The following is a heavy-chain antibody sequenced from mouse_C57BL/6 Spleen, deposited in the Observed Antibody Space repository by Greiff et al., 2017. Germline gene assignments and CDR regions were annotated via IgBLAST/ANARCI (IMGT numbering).Heavy chain of an antibody. Sequence: VQLQQSGAELVRPGASVKLSCTASGFNIKDDYMHWVKQRPEQGLEWIGWIDPENGDTEYASKFQGKATITADTSSNTAYLQLSSLTSEDTAVYYCTTWITTVVASNYFDYRGQGTTLTVSS. D-gene: IGHD1-1*01. CDR1: GFNIKDDY. J-gene: IGHJ2*01. V-gene: IGHV14-4*01. CDR3: TTWITTVVASNYFDY. CDR2: IDPENGDT.